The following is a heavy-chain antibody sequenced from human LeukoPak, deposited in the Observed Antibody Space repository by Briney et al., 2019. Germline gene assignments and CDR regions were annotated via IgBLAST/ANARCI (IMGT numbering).Heavy chain of an antibody. V-gene: IGHV1-18*01. D-gene: IGHD3-22*01. CDR3: ARKLYDSSRYGQTYYFDN. CDR2: ISPYNGNT. J-gene: IGHJ4*02. CDR1: GYTFTSYG. Sequence: ASVKVSCKASGYTFTSYGISWVRQAPGQGLEWMGWISPYNGNTDHVQKFQGRVNMTTDTLTRTAYMDLRSLRSDYTAVYYCARKLYDSSRYGQTYYFDNWGQGTLVTVSS.